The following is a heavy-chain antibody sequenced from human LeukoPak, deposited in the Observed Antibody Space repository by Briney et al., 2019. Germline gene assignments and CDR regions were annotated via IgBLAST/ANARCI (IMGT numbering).Heavy chain of an antibody. J-gene: IGHJ4*02. D-gene: IGHD3-22*01. V-gene: IGHV4-59*01. Sequence: SETLSLTCTVSGGSISSYYWSWIRQPPGKGLEWIGYIYYSGSTNYNPSLKSRVTISVDTSKNQFSLKLSSVTAADTAVYYCAREVPRYYNDSSGYYHPQPGHFDYWGQGTLVTVSS. CDR3: AREVPRYYNDSSGYYHPQPGHFDY. CDR1: GGSISSYY. CDR2: IYYSGST.